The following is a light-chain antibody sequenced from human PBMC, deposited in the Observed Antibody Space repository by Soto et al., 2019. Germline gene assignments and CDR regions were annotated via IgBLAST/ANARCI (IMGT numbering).Light chain of an antibody. CDR1: QSVLYSSNNKNY. J-gene: IGKJ1*01. Sequence: DIVMTQSPDSLAVSLGERATINCKSSQSVLYSSNNKNYLAWYQQKPGQPPKLLIYWASTRESGVPDRFSGSGSGTDFTLTISSLQAEDVAVYYCQQYLTSPWTFGHGTKVEVK. CDR3: QQYLTSPWT. CDR2: WAS. V-gene: IGKV4-1*01.